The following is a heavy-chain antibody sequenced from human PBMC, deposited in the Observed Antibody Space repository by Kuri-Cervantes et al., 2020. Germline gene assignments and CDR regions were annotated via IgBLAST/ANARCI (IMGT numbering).Heavy chain of an antibody. CDR1: GFTFSSYA. V-gene: IGHV4-34*01. D-gene: IGHD4-17*01. CDR2: INRGGST. CDR3: ARGRLRGAKSPEYFQH. J-gene: IGHJ1*01. Sequence: ESLKISCAASGFTFSSYAMSWIRQPPGKGLEWIGEINRGGSTNYNPSLKSRVTISVDTSKNQFSLKLNSVTAAGTAVYYCARGRLRGAKSPEYFQHWGQGTLVTVSS.